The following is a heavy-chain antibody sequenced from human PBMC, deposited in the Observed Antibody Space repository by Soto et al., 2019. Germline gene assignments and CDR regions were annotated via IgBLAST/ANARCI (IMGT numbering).Heavy chain of an antibody. Sequence: QVPLVQSGAEVKKPGASVKVSCKASGYTFTSYGISWVRQAPGQGLEWMGWISAYNGNTNYAQKLQGRVTMTTDTSTSTAYMELRSLRSDDTAVYYCARDPTYDSSGYYRYFDYWGQGTLVTVSS. CDR2: ISAYNGNT. D-gene: IGHD3-22*01. CDR1: GYTFTSYG. CDR3: ARDPTYDSSGYYRYFDY. V-gene: IGHV1-18*01. J-gene: IGHJ4*02.